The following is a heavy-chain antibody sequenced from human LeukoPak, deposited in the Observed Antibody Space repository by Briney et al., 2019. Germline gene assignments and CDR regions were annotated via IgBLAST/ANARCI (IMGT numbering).Heavy chain of an antibody. V-gene: IGHV1-46*01. CDR3: ARAGIVAAAATSSGFDY. CDR2: IKPSGGST. D-gene: IGHD6-13*01. Sequence: ASVKVSCKASGYTFTSYYMHWVRQAPGQGLEWMGIIKPSGGSTSYALKFQGRVTMTRDTSTSTVYMELSSLRSEDTAVYYCARAGIVAAAATSSGFDYWGQGTLVTVSS. J-gene: IGHJ4*02. CDR1: GYTFTSYY.